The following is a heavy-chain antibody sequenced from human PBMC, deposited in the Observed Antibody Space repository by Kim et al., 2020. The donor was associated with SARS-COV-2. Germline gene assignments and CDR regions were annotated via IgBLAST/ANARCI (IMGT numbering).Heavy chain of an antibody. Sequence: AQKFQGRVTITADESTSTAYMELSSLRSEDTAVYYCARSGYSSGWYVGDYWGQGTLVTVSS. CDR3: ARSGYSSGWYVGDY. D-gene: IGHD6-19*01. V-gene: IGHV1-69*01. J-gene: IGHJ4*02.